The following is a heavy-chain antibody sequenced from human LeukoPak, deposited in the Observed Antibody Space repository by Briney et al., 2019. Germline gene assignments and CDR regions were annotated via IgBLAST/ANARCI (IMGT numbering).Heavy chain of an antibody. Sequence: GASVKVSYKASGYTFNTNYIHWVRQAPGQGLEWIGVINPSGDGTSYPQEFQGRVTLARDASTSTIYMELSSLRSEDTAIYYCAKETPNTGWFDPWGQGTLVTVSS. CDR1: GYTFNTNY. V-gene: IGHV1-46*02. CDR2: INPSGDGT. J-gene: IGHJ5*02. D-gene: IGHD1-14*01. CDR3: AKETPNTGWFDP.